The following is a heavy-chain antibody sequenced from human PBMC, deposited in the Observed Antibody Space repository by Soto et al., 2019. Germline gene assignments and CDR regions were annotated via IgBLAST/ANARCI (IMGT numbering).Heavy chain of an antibody. CDR1: GGSISSYY. Sequence: QVQLQESGPGLVKPSETLSLTCTVSGGSISSYYWSWIRQPPGKGLEWIGYIYYSGSTNYNPSLKSRVTRSVDTSKNQFSLKLSAVTAADTAVYYCARVHCSSTSCYPDYFDYWGQGTLVTVSS. J-gene: IGHJ4*02. CDR2: IYYSGST. D-gene: IGHD2-2*01. V-gene: IGHV4-59*01. CDR3: ARVHCSSTSCYPDYFDY.